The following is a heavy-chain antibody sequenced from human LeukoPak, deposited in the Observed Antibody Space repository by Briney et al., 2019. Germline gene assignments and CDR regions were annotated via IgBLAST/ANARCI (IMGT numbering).Heavy chain of an antibody. Sequence: ASVKVSCKASGYTFTGYYMHWVRQAPGQGLEWMGWINPNGGGTNYAQKFQGRVTMTRDTSISTAYMELSRLRSDDTAVYYCARAYFGYVSGSTFDYWGQGTLVTVSS. CDR2: INPNGGGT. CDR1: GYTFTGYY. V-gene: IGHV1-2*02. D-gene: IGHD3-10*01. J-gene: IGHJ4*02. CDR3: ARAYFGYVSGSTFDY.